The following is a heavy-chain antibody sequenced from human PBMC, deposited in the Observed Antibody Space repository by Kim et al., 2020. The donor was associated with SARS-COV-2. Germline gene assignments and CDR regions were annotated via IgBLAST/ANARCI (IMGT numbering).Heavy chain of an antibody. D-gene: IGHD7-27*01. V-gene: IGHV1-3*01. Sequence: KFQGRVTITRDTSASTAYMELSSLRSEDTAVYYCARVRLGNWFDPWGQGTLVTVSS. CDR3: ARVRLGNWFDP. J-gene: IGHJ5*02.